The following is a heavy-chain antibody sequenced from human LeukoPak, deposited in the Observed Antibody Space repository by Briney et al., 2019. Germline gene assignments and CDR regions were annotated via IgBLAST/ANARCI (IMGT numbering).Heavy chain of an antibody. Sequence: GGSLRLSCAASGFTFSSYAMSWVRQAPGKGLEWVSAISGSGGSTYYTDSVKGRFTISRDNSKNTLYLQMNSLRAEDTAVYYCAKRHRGYYDNSGYPYWGQGTLVTVSS. V-gene: IGHV3-23*01. CDR3: AKRHRGYYDNSGYPY. CDR1: GFTFSSYA. D-gene: IGHD3-22*01. CDR2: ISGSGGST. J-gene: IGHJ4*02.